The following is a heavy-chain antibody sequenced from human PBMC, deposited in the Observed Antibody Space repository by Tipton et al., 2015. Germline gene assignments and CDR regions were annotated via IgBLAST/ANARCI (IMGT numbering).Heavy chain of an antibody. V-gene: IGHV4-59*01. CDR1: GGSISHYY. CDR2: VYYSGST. J-gene: IGHJ4*02. D-gene: IGHD3-16*01. Sequence: TLSLTCSVSGGSISHYYWSWIRQPPGKGMEWTGYVYYSGSTNYNPSLQSRVTISVDTSKNQFSLKLRTVTASDTAVYYCARYRMGVDYCGLGILVTVSS. CDR3: ARYRMGVDY.